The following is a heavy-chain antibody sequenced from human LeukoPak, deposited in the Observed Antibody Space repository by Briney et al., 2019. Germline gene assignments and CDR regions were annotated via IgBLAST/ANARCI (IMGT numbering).Heavy chain of an antibody. J-gene: IGHJ6*02. CDR3: AVILRYLGGMDV. Sequence: GGSLRLSCAASGLTFSSQAMSWVRQAPGKGLVWVSRINNDGSNTTYAASVKGRFTISRDNAKKTLYLQMNSLRAEDTAVYYCAVILRYLGGMDVWGQGTTVTVSS. CDR2: INNDGSNT. V-gene: IGHV3-74*01. CDR1: GLTFSSQA. D-gene: IGHD3-9*01.